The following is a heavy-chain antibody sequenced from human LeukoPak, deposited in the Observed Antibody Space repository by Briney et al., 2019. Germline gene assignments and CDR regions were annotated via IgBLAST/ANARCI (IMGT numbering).Heavy chain of an antibody. D-gene: IGHD3-22*01. CDR2: ISSSSSTI. J-gene: IGHJ6*03. CDR1: GLTFSSYS. Sequence: GGSLRLSCAASGLTFSSYSMNWVRQAPGKGLEWVSYISSSSSTIYYADSVKGRFTISRDNAKNSLYLQMNSLRAEDTAVYYCARIALINYYDSSGYYDYYYYMDVWGKGTTVTVSS. V-gene: IGHV3-48*01. CDR3: ARIALINYYDSSGYYDYYYYMDV.